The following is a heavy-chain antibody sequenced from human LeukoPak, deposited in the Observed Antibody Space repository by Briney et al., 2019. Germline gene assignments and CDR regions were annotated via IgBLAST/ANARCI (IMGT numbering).Heavy chain of an antibody. CDR1: GFNFRIYW. D-gene: IGHD3-22*01. CDR3: AKDQQDSSGLDY. Sequence: GGSVTLFCGLSGFNFRIYWMSGVRQAPGKGREGVAKIKQDGSEKYYVDSVKGRFTISRDNAKNSLYLQMNSLRAEDTAVYYCAKDQQDSSGLDYWGQGTLVTVSS. V-gene: IGHV3-7*05. J-gene: IGHJ4*02. CDR2: IKQDGSEK.